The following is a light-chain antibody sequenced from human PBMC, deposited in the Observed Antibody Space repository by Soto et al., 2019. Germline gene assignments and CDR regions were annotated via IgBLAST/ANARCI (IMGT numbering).Light chain of an antibody. CDR2: GAS. Sequence: EVVMTQSPATLSMSPGERATLSCRASQSVSSSLAWYQQKPGQAPRLLIYGASTRATGIPDRFSGSGSETEFTLTISSLPAEDFAIYYCQQYNNWWTFGQGTKVEIK. V-gene: IGKV3-15*01. CDR1: QSVSSS. CDR3: QQYNNWWT. J-gene: IGKJ1*01.